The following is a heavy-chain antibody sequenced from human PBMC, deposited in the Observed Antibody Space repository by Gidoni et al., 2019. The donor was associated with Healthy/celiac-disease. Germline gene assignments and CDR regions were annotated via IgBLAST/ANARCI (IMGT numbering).Heavy chain of an antibody. J-gene: IGHJ5*02. CDR2: IYYSGST. Sequence: QLQLQESGPGLVKPSETLSLTCTVSGGSISSSSYYWGWIRQPPGKGLEWIGSIYYSGSTYYNTSLKSRVTISVDTSKNQFSLKLSSVTAADTAVYYCARNRGPSGSYSSPSPVDNWFDPWGQGTLVTVSS. CDR1: GGSISSSSYY. CDR3: ARNRGPSGSYSSPSPVDNWFDP. D-gene: IGHD1-26*01. V-gene: IGHV4-39*01.